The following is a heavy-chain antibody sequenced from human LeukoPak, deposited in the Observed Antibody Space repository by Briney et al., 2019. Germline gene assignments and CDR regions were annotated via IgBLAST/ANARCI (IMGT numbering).Heavy chain of an antibody. J-gene: IGHJ4*02. CDR1: GFTFSSYW. CDR3: ARDHSSGSSDY. Sequence: PGGSLRLSCAAFGFTFSSYWMSWVRQAPGKGLEWVANIKQDGSEKYYVDSVKGRFTISRDNAKNSLYLQMNSLRAEDTAVYYCARDHSSGSSDYWGQGTLVTVSS. CDR2: IKQDGSEK. D-gene: IGHD6-19*01. V-gene: IGHV3-7*01.